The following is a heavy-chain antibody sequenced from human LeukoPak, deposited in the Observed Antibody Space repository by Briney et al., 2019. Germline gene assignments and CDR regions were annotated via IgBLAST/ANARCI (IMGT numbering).Heavy chain of an antibody. CDR1: GFTLSSYS. CDR3: ARAGGYSYGWRSSPYYFDY. J-gene: IGHJ4*02. Sequence: GGSLRLSCAASGFTLSSYSMNWVRQAPGKGLEWVSSISSSSSYIYYADSVKGRFTIFRDNAKNSLYLQMNSLRAEDTAVYYCARAGGYSYGWRSSPYYFDYWGQGTLVTVSS. CDR2: ISSSSSYI. V-gene: IGHV3-21*01. D-gene: IGHD5-18*01.